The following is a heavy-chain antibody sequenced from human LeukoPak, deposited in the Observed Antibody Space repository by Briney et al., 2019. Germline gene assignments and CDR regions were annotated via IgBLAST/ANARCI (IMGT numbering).Heavy chain of an antibody. J-gene: IGHJ4*02. CDR1: GFTFSSYA. D-gene: IGHD3-3*01. V-gene: IGHV3-23*01. Sequence: GGSLRLSCAASGFTFSSYAMSWVRQAPGKGLEWVSAISGSGGSTYYADSVKGRFSISRDNSKNTLYLQMNSLRAEDTAVYYCAKDYDFWSGRLHYFDYWGQGTLVTVSS. CDR3: AKDYDFWSGRLHYFDY. CDR2: ISGSGGST.